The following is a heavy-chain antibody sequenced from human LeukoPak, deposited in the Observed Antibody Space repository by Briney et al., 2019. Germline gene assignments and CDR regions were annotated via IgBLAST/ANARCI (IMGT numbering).Heavy chain of an antibody. Sequence: PSETLSLTCTVSGGSISSYYWSWIRQPPGKGLEWIGYIYYSGSTNYNPSLKSRVTISVDTSKNQFSLKLSSVTAADTAVYYCARGVVLVRGVIIWRGAFDIWGQGTMVTVSS. CDR1: GGSISSYY. CDR2: IYYSGST. V-gene: IGHV4-59*12. J-gene: IGHJ3*02. CDR3: ARGVVLVRGVIIWRGAFDI. D-gene: IGHD3-10*01.